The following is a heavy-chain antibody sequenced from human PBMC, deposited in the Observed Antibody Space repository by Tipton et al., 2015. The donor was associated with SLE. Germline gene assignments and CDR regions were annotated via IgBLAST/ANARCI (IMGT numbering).Heavy chain of an antibody. CDR3: AREYDILTGSFDY. D-gene: IGHD3-9*01. Sequence: TLSLTCTVSGGSISSGSYYWSWIRRPAGKGLEWIGRIYTSGSTNYNPSPKSRVTISVDTSKNQFSLKLSSVTAADTAVYYCAREYDILTGSFDYWGQGTLVTVSS. CDR2: IYTSGST. CDR1: GGSISSGSYY. V-gene: IGHV4-61*02. J-gene: IGHJ4*02.